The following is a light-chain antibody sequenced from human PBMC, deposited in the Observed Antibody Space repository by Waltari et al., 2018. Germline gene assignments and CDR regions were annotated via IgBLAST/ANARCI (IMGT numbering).Light chain of an antibody. CDR1: QSIVVW. V-gene: IGKV1-5*03. Sequence: DIQVTQYPSTLSASVGDRVTITCRASQSIVVWLAWYQQKPGKAPRLLIYKASYLESGVPSRFSGSGSGTAFTLTISSLQADDFATYYCLQYNSYPWTFGQGTKVEIK. CDR3: LQYNSYPWT. J-gene: IGKJ1*01. CDR2: KAS.